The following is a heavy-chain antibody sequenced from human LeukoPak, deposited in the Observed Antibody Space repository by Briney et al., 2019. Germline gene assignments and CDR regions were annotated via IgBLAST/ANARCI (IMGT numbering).Heavy chain of an antibody. CDR1: GGTFSSYA. CDR3: ARGLDYYGSGSYLDI. D-gene: IGHD3-10*01. Sequence: ASVRVSCKASGGTFSSYAISWVRQAPGQGLEWMGGIIPIFGTANYAQKFQGRVTITADKSTSTAYMELSSLRSEDTAVYYCARGLDYYGSGSYLDIWGQGTMVTVSS. CDR2: IIPIFGTA. J-gene: IGHJ3*02. V-gene: IGHV1-69*06.